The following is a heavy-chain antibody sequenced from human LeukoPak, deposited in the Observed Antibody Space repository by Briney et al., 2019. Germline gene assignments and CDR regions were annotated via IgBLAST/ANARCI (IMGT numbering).Heavy chain of an antibody. CDR3: ARGYSSSWYY. J-gene: IGHJ4*02. D-gene: IGHD6-13*01. V-gene: IGHV4-59*01. CDR2: IYYSGSI. CDR1: GGSISSSY. Sequence: PSETLSLTCTVSGGSISSSYWTWIRQPPGKGLEWIGYIYYSGSINYNPSLKSRVTISVDTSKNQFSLNLSSVTAADTAVYYCARGYSSSWYYWGQGTLVTVSS.